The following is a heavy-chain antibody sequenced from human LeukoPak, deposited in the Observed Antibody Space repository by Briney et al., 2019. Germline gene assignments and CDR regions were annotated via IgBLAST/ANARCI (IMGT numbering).Heavy chain of an antibody. CDR2: ISWNSGSI. CDR1: GFTFDDYA. V-gene: IGHV3-9*01. CDR3: AKAGSSVTPSFDY. Sequence: GGSLRLSCAASGFTFDDYAMHWVRQAPGKGLEWVSGISWNSGSIGYADSVKGRFTISRDNAKNSLYLQMNSLRAEDTALYYCAKAGSSVTPSFDYWGQGTLVTVSS. J-gene: IGHJ4*02. D-gene: IGHD4-11*01.